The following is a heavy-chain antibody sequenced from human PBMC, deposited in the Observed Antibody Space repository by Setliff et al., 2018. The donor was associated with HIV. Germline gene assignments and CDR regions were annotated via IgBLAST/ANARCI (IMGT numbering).Heavy chain of an antibody. CDR2: IHYSRGS. D-gene: IGHD1-1*01. CDR1: GVSISGPIGITYY. CDR3: ARRYHDASGFYNS. V-gene: IGHV4-39*02. Sequence: TSETLSLTCSVSGVSISGPIGITYYWDWLRQPPGKGLEGIGNIHYSRGSSYNASLKSRVTISLDTSKNHFSLKLSSVAAADTAVYYCARRYHDASGFYNSWGQGVLVTVSS. J-gene: IGHJ4*02.